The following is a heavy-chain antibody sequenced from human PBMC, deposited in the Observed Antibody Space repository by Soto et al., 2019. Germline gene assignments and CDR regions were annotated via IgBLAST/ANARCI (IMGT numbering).Heavy chain of an antibody. J-gene: IGHJ4*02. CDR2: IYYSGST. CDR3: ARVPESYYYEGYYFDY. Sequence: KTSETLSLTCTVSGGSISSYYWSWIRQPPGKGLEWIGYIYYSGSTNYNPSLKSRVTISVDTSKNQFSLKLSSVTAADTAVYYCARVPESYYYEGYYFDYWGQGTLVTVSS. D-gene: IGHD3-22*01. CDR1: GGSISSYY. V-gene: IGHV4-59*01.